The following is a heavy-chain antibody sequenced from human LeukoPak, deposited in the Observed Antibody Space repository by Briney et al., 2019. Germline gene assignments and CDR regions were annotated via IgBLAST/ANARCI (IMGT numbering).Heavy chain of an antibody. CDR1: GGSISSYY. Sequence: SEPLSLTCTVSGGSISSYYWSWIRQPPGKGLEWIGYIYYSGSTNYNPSLKSRVTISVDTSKNQFSLKLSSVTAADTAVYYCARDIGRSLYYDSSGYSHDAFDIWGQGTMVTVSS. CDR2: IYYSGST. D-gene: IGHD3-22*01. J-gene: IGHJ3*02. V-gene: IGHV4-59*01. CDR3: ARDIGRSLYYDSSGYSHDAFDI.